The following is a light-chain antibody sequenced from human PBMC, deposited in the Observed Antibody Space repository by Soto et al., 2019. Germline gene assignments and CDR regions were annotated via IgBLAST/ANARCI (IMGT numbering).Light chain of an antibody. Sequence: EIVLTQSPGTLSLSPGEGASLSCRASQSITSNYLAWYQQKPGQSPRLLIYGASSRAAGIPDTFSGSGSGTDFTLTISRLEPEDFAVYYCQQYESSPLTFGPGTKVEIK. CDR1: QSITSNY. CDR3: QQYESSPLT. V-gene: IGKV3-20*01. J-gene: IGKJ3*01. CDR2: GAS.